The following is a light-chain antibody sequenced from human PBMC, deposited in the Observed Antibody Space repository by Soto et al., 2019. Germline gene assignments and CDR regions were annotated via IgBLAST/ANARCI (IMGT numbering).Light chain of an antibody. CDR3: MQALQTPT. CDR1: QSLLHSNGYNY. V-gene: IGKV2-28*01. J-gene: IGKJ5*01. Sequence: DIVMTQSPLSLPVTPGEPASISCRSSQSLLHSNGYNYLDWYLQKPGQSPQLLIYLGSNRASGVPDRFRGSGSGTDFTLKISRVEDEDVGVYYCMQALQTPTFGQGTRREIK. CDR2: LGS.